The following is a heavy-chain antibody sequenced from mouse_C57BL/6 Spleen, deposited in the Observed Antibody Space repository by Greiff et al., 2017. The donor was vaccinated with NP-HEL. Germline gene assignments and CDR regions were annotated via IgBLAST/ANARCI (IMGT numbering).Heavy chain of an antibody. CDR1: GFTFSNYW. D-gene: IGHD1-1*01. J-gene: IGHJ2*01. CDR2: IRLKSDNYAT. CDR3: TRYYYGSSY. V-gene: IGHV6-3*01. Sequence: EVQGVESGGGLVQPGGSMKLSCVASGFTFSNYWMNWVRQSPEKGLEWVAQIRLKSDNYATHYAESVKGRFTISRDDSKSSVYLQMNNLRAEDTGIYYCTRYYYGSSYWGQGTTLTVSS.